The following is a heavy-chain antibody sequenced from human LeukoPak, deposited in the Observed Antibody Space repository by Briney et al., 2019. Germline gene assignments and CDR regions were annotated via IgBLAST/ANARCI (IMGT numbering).Heavy chain of an antibody. J-gene: IGHJ6*02. V-gene: IGHV1-3*01. CDR2: INAGNGNT. CDR3: AREPWYSGSYYSPHGYYYGMDV. CDR1: GYTFTSYA. D-gene: IGHD1-26*01. Sequence: ASVKVSCKASGYTFTSYAMHWVRQAPGQRLEWMGWINAGNGNTKYSQKFQGRVTITRDTSASTAYMELSSLRSEDTAVYYCAREPWYSGSYYSPHGYYYGMDVWGQGTTVTVSS.